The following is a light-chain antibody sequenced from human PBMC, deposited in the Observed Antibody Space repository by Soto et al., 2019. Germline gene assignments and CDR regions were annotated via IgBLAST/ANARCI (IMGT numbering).Light chain of an antibody. CDR2: ASS. CDR3: QQYHTYPYT. CDR1: QGISSW. J-gene: IGKJ2*01. V-gene: IGKV1D-16*01. Sequence: DIQMTQSPSSLSASVGDRVTITCRASQGISSWLAWYQQKPEKAPKSLIYASSSLQSGGPSRFSGSGFGTQFTLTSSSLQPEDFATYYCQQYHTYPYTFGQGTKLEI.